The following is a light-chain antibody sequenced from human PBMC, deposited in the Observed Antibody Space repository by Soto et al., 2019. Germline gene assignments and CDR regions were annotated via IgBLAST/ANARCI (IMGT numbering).Light chain of an antibody. J-gene: IGKJ4*01. CDR3: QQYNSWPLT. CDR2: GTS. CDR1: QSVSDN. V-gene: IGKV3-15*01. Sequence: EVVMTHSPATLSVSPGERATLSCRASQSVSDNVAWYQQKPGQAPRFLVSGTSSRGTGAPDRFGASGSGTDFTLTISGLQAEDVAVYFCQQYNSWPLTFGGGTKVEIK.